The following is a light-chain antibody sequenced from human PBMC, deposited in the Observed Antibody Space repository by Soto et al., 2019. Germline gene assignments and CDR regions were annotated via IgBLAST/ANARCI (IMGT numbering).Light chain of an antibody. CDR2: SNN. V-gene: IGLV1-44*01. CDR3: ATWVDRLNGYVV. CDR1: SSNVGSNP. Sequence: QLVLTQAPSASGTLGQRVTISCSGSSSNVGSNPVSWYQYFPGTAPRLLIHSNNQRPSGVPDRFSGSKSGTSASLAITGLQSEDEAEYYCATWVDRLNGYVVFGGGTKLTVL. J-gene: IGLJ2*01.